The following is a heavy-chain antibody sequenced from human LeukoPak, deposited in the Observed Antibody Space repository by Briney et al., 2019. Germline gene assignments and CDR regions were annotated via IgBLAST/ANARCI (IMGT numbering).Heavy chain of an antibody. V-gene: IGHV4-39*07. D-gene: IGHD3-22*01. Sequence: SETLSLTCAVSGASISSTTYYWGWIRQPPRKGLEWIASIYYSGSTYYNPSLKSRVTMSVDTSKNQFSLKLSSVTAADTAVYYCARGSYYYDSSGRLFDYWGQGTLVTVSS. CDR3: ARGSYYYDSSGRLFDY. CDR2: IYYSGST. CDR1: GASISSTTYY. J-gene: IGHJ4*02.